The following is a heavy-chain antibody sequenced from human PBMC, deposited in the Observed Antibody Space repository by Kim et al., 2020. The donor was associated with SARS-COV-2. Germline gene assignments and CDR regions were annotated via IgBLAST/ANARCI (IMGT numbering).Heavy chain of an antibody. D-gene: IGHD6-13*01. V-gene: IGHV4-4*07. Sequence: NYHPSLKGRVTMSLDTAKNQFSLILNSVSAADTAVYYCSRALGGYYFDYWGQGTLVTVSS. CDR3: SRALGGYYFDY. J-gene: IGHJ4*02.